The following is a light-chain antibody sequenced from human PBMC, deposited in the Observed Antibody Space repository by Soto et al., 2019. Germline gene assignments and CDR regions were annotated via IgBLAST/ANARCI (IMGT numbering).Light chain of an antibody. Sequence: IQMTQYPTTLSASVGDRVIITCRASQSISNWLAWYQQKPGKAPNLLIYKASSLKSGVPSRFSGSGSGTEFTLTISSLQPDDFATYYCQQYDTYWTFGQGTKV. CDR2: KAS. CDR1: QSISNW. J-gene: IGKJ1*01. V-gene: IGKV1-5*03. CDR3: QQYDTYWT.